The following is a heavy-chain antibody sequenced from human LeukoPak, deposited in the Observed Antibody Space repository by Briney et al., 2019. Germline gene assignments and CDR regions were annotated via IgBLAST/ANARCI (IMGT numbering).Heavy chain of an antibody. V-gene: IGHV1-2*02. J-gene: IGHJ4*02. CDR2: INPNSGGT. D-gene: IGHD3-22*01. CDR1: GYTFTGYY. CDR3: ARGRKDYYDSSGYSLFDY. Sequence: SVKVSCKASGYTFTGYYMHWVRQAPGQGLEWMGWINPNSGGTNYAQKLQGRVTMTRDTSISTAYMELSRLRSDDTAVYYCARGRKDYYDSSGYSLFDYWGQGTLVTVSS.